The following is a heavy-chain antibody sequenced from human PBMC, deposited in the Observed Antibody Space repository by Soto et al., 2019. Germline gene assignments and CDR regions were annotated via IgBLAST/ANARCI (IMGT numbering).Heavy chain of an antibody. CDR1: GYTFTSNY. CDR3: ARDAPYYYESSGYSDY. D-gene: IGHD3-22*01. CDR2: INPSGGST. Sequence: QVQLVQSGAEVRKPGASVKISCKASGYTFTSNYMHWVRQAPGQGLEWMGMINPSGGSTNYAQNFPSRGTMTRDTSTSTVYMELNSLRSEDTAVYYCARDAPYYYESSGYSDYWGQGTLVTVSS. V-gene: IGHV1-46*01. J-gene: IGHJ4*02.